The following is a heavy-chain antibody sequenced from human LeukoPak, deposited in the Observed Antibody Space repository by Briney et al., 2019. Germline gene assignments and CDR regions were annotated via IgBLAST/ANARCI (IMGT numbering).Heavy chain of an antibody. D-gene: IGHD3-22*01. Sequence: GGSLRLSCAASGFTFSNAWMSWVRQAPGKGLEWVCRIKSKTDGGTTDYAAPVKGRFTISRDDSKNTLYLQMNSLKTEDTAVYYCTTGYYYDSSFDYWGQGTLVTVSS. CDR3: TTGYYYDSSFDY. CDR2: IKSKTDGGTT. V-gene: IGHV3-15*01. J-gene: IGHJ4*02. CDR1: GFTFSNAW.